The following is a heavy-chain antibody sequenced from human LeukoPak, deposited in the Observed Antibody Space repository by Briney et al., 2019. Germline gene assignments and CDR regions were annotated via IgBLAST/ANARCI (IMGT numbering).Heavy chain of an antibody. CDR3: ATSSPYDFDY. CDR1: GGSISSYY. Sequence: SETLSLTCTVSGGSISSYYWSWIRPPPGKGLEWIGYGYYSGSTNHNPSLKSRVTISVDTSKNRFSLKLNSVTSSGTAVYYCATSSPYDFDYWGQGTLVTVSS. D-gene: IGHD3-10*01. J-gene: IGHJ4*02. CDR2: GYYSGST. V-gene: IGHV4-59*01.